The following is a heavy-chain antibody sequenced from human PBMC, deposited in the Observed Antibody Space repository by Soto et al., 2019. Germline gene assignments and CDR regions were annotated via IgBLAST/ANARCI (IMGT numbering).Heavy chain of an antibody. V-gene: IGHV3-64*01. Sequence: EVQLVESGGGLVQPGGSLRLSCAASGFTFSSYAMHWVRQAPGKGLEYVSAISSNGGSTYYANSVKGRLTISRDNSKNSLYLQMGSLTAEHLALAYCASSPGYSYYNMDVWGKGTTVTVYS. D-gene: IGHD2-8*02. CDR2: ISSNGGST. CDR3: ASSPGYSYYNMDV. J-gene: IGHJ6*03. CDR1: GFTFSSYA.